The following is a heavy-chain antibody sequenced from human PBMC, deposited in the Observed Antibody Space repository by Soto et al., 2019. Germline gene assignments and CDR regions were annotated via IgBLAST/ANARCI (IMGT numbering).Heavy chain of an antibody. Sequence: SETLSLTCTVSGGSISSSSYYWGWIRQPPGKGLEWIGSIYYSGSTYYNPSLKSRVTISVDTSKNQFSLKLSSVTAADTAVYYCARHSLSWESIALWFGELLPNNWFDPWGQGTLVTVSS. V-gene: IGHV4-39*01. CDR1: GGSISSSSYY. CDR2: IYYSGST. CDR3: ARHSLSWESIALWFGELLPNNWFDP. D-gene: IGHD3-10*01. J-gene: IGHJ5*02.